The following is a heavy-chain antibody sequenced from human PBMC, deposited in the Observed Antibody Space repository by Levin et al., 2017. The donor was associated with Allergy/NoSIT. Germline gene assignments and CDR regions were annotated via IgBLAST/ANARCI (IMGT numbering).Heavy chain of an antibody. CDR1: GYTFTGYY. V-gene: IGHV1-2*02. D-gene: IGHD3-16*01. CDR3: AIWGQEKTGYYYGMDV. Sequence: ASVKVSCKASGYTFTGYYMHWVRQAPGQGLEWMGWINPNSGGTNYAQKFQGRVTMTRDTSISTAYMELSRLRSDDTAVYYCAIWGQEKTGYYYGMDVWGQGTTVTVSS. J-gene: IGHJ6*02. CDR2: INPNSGGT.